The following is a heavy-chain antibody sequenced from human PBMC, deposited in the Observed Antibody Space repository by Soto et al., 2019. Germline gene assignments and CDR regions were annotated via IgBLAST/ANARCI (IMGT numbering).Heavy chain of an antibody. Sequence: QVQLVQSGAEEKKPGASVKVSCKASGYTFTSYGISWVRQAPGQGLERMGWISAYNGNTNYAQKLQRRVTMTTDTSTITAYMELRSLRSDETAVYYCARDSGSSGGYYGMDVWGQGTTVTVSS. CDR2: ISAYNGNT. V-gene: IGHV1-18*04. CDR3: ARDSGSSGGYYGMDV. J-gene: IGHJ6*02. D-gene: IGHD6-6*01. CDR1: GYTFTSYG.